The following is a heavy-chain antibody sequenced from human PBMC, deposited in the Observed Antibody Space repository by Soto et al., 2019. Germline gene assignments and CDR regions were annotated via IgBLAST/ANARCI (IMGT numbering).Heavy chain of an antibody. J-gene: IGHJ4*02. CDR3: ARVIAAMVYFEY. D-gene: IGHD6-13*01. CDR1: GGSISSGDYY. Sequence: PSETLSLTCTVSGGSISSGDYYWSWIRQPPGKRLEWIGYIYYSGSTYYNPSLKSRVTISVDTSKNQFSLKLSSVTAAATAVYYCARVIAAMVYFEYWSQGKLVTVSS. V-gene: IGHV4-30-4*01. CDR2: IYYSGST.